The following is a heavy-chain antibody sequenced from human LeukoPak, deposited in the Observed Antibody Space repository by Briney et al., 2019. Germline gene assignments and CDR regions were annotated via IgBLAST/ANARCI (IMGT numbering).Heavy chain of an antibody. V-gene: IGHV3-30*02. D-gene: IGHD1-26*01. CDR1: GFTFSDYG. J-gene: IGHJ4*02. CDR2: IRYDGSNE. Sequence: GGSLRLSCAASGFTFSDYGMHWVRQAPGKGLEWVVLIRYDGSNEYYADSVKGRFTISRDSSKSTLYLQMNSLRAEDTAVYYCAKELTVGTTSKNLDYWGQGTLVTVSS. CDR3: AKELTVGTTSKNLDY.